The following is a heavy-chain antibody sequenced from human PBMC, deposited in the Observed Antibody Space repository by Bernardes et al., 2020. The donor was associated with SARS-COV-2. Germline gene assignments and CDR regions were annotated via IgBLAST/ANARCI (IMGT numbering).Heavy chain of an antibody. D-gene: IGHD1-20*01. CDR2: VSADGNT. Sequence: ASVKVSCQASGYTFNTYGINWVRQAPGQGLEWLGWVSADGNTNYPQKFQGRVTMTTDTSTTTAYVELRSLRSDDTAVYYCAAGHAVYDYFAMDVWGQGTTVTVSS. CDR3: AAGHAVYDYFAMDV. V-gene: IGHV1-18*01. CDR1: GYTFNTYG. J-gene: IGHJ6*02.